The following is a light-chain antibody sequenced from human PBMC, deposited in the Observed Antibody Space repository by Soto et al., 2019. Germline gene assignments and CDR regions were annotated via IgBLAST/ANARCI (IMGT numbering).Light chain of an antibody. CDR3: AAWDDSLNGVV. Sequence: QSVLTQPPSASGTPGQRVTISCSGSSSNIGSNTVNWYQQLPGTAPKLLIYSNNQRPSGGPDRFSGSKSGTSASLAISGLQSEDEADYYCAAWDDSLNGVVFGGGTKVTV. J-gene: IGLJ2*01. CDR2: SNN. V-gene: IGLV1-44*01. CDR1: SSNIGSNT.